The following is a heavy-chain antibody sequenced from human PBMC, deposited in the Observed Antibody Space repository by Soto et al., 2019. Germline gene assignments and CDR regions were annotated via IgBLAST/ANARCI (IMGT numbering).Heavy chain of an antibody. CDR2: IYYSGST. J-gene: IGHJ4*02. CDR1: GGSISSYY. D-gene: IGHD5-18*01. CDR3: ARDGSGYSYGLDY. Sequence: SETLSLTCTVSGGSISSYYWSWIRQPPGKGLEWIGYIYYSGSTNYNPSLKSRVTISVDTSKNQFSLKLSSVTAADTAVYYCARDGSGYSYGLDYWGQGTLVTVSS. V-gene: IGHV4-59*01.